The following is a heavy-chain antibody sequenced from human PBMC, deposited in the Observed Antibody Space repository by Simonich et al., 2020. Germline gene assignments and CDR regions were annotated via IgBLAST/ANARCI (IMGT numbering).Heavy chain of an antibody. CDR2: INPDRGGT. CDR1: GYTFTGYY. J-gene: IGHJ3*02. V-gene: IGHV1-2*02. Sequence: QVQLVQSGAEVKKPGASVKVSCKASGYTFTGYYMPWVRQAPGQGLEWMGWINPDRGGTNYAQKFQGRVTMTMDTSISTDYMELSRLRSDDTAVYYCARGPRWTGDDAFDIWGQGTMVTVSS. CDR3: ARGPRWTGDDAFDI. D-gene: IGHD7-27*01.